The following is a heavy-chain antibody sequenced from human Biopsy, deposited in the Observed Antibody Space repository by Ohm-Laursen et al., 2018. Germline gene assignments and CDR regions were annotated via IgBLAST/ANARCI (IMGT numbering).Heavy chain of an antibody. CDR1: GYTFAGYY. D-gene: IGHD3-9*01. Sequence: ASVKVSCKVSGYTFAGYYLHWVRQAPGHGLEWMGWINPNSGNANYAQSFQGRLTVTRDTSTTTAYMELASLTSDDTAIYYCARVPAYPSIDGYYGLDLWGQGTTVIVSS. CDR3: ARVPAYPSIDGYYGLDL. J-gene: IGHJ6*02. CDR2: INPNSGNA. V-gene: IGHV1-2*02.